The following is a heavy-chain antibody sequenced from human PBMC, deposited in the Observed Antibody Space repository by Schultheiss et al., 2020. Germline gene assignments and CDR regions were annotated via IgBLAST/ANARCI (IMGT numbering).Heavy chain of an antibody. J-gene: IGHJ4*02. CDR1: GFTFSSYG. V-gene: IGHV3-30*03. CDR2: ISYDGSNK. Sequence: GGSLRLSCAASGFTFSSYGMHWVRQAPGKGLEWVAVISYDGSNKYYADSVKGRFTISRDNSKNTLYLQMNSLRAEDTAVYYCARSRSTRLSSLDYWGQGTLVNV. D-gene: IGHD3-16*02. CDR3: ARSRSTRLSSLDY.